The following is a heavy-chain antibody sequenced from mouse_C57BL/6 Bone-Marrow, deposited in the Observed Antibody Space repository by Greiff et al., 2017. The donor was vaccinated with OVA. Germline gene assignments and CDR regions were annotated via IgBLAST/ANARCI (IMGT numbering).Heavy chain of an antibody. D-gene: IGHD1-1*01. Sequence: EVKLQESGGGLVQPGGSLKLSCAASGFTFSDYYMYWVRQTPEKRLEWVAYISNGGGSTYYPDTVKGRFTISRDNAKNTLYLQMSRLKSEDTAMYYCARGNYGSSPLYAMDYWGQGTSVTVSS. CDR3: ARGNYGSSPLYAMDY. J-gene: IGHJ4*01. CDR1: GFTFSDYY. CDR2: ISNGGGST. V-gene: IGHV5-12*01.